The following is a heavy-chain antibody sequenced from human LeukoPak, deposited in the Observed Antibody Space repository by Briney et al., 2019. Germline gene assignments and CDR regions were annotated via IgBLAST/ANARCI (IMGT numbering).Heavy chain of an antibody. D-gene: IGHD3-22*01. CDR1: GFTFSSYA. CDR3: ARDYDSSGYSIFF. Sequence: GGSLRLSCAASGFTFSSYAMHWVRQAPGKGLERVAVISYDGSNKYYADSVKGRFTISRDNSKNTLYLQMNSLRAEDTAVYYCARDYDSSGYSIFFWGQGTLVTVSS. J-gene: IGHJ4*02. CDR2: ISYDGSNK. V-gene: IGHV3-30-3*01.